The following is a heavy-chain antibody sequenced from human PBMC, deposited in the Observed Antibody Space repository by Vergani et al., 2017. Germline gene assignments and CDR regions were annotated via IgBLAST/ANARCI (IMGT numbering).Heavy chain of an antibody. Sequence: QVTLKESGPVLVKPTETLTLTCTVSGFSLRNTRMGVSWIRQPPGKALEWLAHIFSNDEKSYSRSLKNSLTISKDTSKSQVVITMTNMDPVDTATYYCARIRYGDYGLWYMDVWGKGTTVTVSS. D-gene: IGHD5-12*01. CDR2: IFSNDEK. CDR3: ARIRYGDYGLWYMDV. V-gene: IGHV2-26*01. J-gene: IGHJ6*03. CDR1: GFSLRNTRMG.